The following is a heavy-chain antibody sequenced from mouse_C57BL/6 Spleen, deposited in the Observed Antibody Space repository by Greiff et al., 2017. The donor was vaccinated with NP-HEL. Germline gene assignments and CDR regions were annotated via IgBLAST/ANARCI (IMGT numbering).Heavy chain of an antibody. V-gene: IGHV5-6*01. CDR1: GFTFSSYG. CDR3: ARRGGTTVVARVDFDY. Sequence: DVQLVESGGDLVKPGGSLKLSCAASGFTFSSYGMSWVRQTPDKRLEWVATISSGGSYTYYLDSVKGRFTISRDNAKNTLYLQMSSLKSEDTAMYYCARRGGTTVVARVDFDYWGQGTTLTVSS. CDR2: ISSGGSYT. J-gene: IGHJ2*01. D-gene: IGHD1-1*01.